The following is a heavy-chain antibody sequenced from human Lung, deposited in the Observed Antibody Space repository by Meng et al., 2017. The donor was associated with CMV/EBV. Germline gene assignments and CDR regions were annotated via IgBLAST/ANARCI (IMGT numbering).Heavy chain of an antibody. D-gene: IGHD6-19*01. Sequence: QGRREGAGPGLVKPPGTLSPTCAVSGGSISRSNWWSWVRQPPGKGLEWIGEIYHSGSTNYNPSLKSRVTISVDKSKNQFSLKLSSVTAADTAVYYCASFPPPGKQWLVTDYWGQGTLVTVSS. V-gene: IGHV4-4*03. CDR2: IYHSGST. J-gene: IGHJ4*02. CDR3: ASFPPPGKQWLVTDY. CDR1: GGSISRSNW.